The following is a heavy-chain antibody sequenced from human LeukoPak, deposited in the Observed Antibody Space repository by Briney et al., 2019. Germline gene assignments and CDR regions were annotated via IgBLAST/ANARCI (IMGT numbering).Heavy chain of an antibody. CDR2: IYSGGTT. J-gene: IGHJ4*02. CDR1: GFTVSSNY. Sequence: GGSLRLSCAASGFTVSSNYMSWVRQAPGKGLEWVSVIYSGGTTYYADSVKGRFTISRDNSKNTLYLQMNSLRAGDTAVYYCARAAPPGISPDYWGQGTLVTVSS. V-gene: IGHV3-66*01. D-gene: IGHD2-2*01. CDR3: ARAAPPGISPDY.